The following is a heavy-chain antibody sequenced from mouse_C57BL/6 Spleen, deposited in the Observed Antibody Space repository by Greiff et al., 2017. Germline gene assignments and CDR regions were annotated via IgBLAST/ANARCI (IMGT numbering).Heavy chain of an antibody. CDR3: ARSRVLRTAMDY. CDR2: IYPGDGDT. CDR1: GYAFSSSW. D-gene: IGHD1-1*01. V-gene: IGHV1-82*01. Sequence: VQLQQSGPELVKPGASVKISCKASGYAFSSSWMNWVKQRPGKGLEWIGRIYPGDGDTNYNGKFKGKATLTADKSSSTAYMQLSSLTSEDSAVYFCARSRVLRTAMDYWGQGTSVTVSS. J-gene: IGHJ4*01.